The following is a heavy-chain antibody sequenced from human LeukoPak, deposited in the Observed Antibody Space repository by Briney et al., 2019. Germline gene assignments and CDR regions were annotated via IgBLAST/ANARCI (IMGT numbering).Heavy chain of an antibody. CDR1: GFTFSSFG. J-gene: IGHJ5*02. V-gene: IGHV3-48*01. CDR3: ARDRYGSGINWQGFDP. CDR2: ISSSGTSI. D-gene: IGHD3-10*01. Sequence: AGGSLRLSCAVSGFTFSSFGMDWVRQAPGRGLEWVSYISSSGTSIYYADSVKGRFIISRDNAKNSLYLQMNSLGAEDTAVYYCARDRYGSGINWQGFDPWGQGTLVTVSS.